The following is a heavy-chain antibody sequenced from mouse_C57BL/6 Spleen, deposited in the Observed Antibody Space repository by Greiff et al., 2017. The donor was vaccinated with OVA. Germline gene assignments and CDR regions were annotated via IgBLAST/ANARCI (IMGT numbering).Heavy chain of an antibody. CDR1: GYTFTSYW. CDR2: IDPSDSET. Sequence: QVQLQQPGAELVRPGSSVKLSCKASGYTFTSYWVHWVKQRPIQGLEWIGNIDPSDSETHYNQKFKDKATLTVDKSSSTAYMQLSSLTSEDSAVYYCARETYYSNYVFAYWGQGTLVTVSA. V-gene: IGHV1-52*01. J-gene: IGHJ3*01. D-gene: IGHD2-5*01. CDR3: ARETYYSNYVFAY.